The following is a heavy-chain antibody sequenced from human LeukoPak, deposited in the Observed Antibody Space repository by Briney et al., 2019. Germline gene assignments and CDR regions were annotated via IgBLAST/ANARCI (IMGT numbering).Heavy chain of an antibody. V-gene: IGHV3-21*01. D-gene: IGHD6-13*01. Sequence: GGSLRLSCAASGFTFSSYSMNWVRQAPGKGLEWVSSISSSSSYIYYADSVKDQFTISRDNAKNSLYLQMNSLRAEDTAVYYCAREQQLAYYYYYYMDVWGKGTTVTVSS. CDR2: ISSSSSYI. J-gene: IGHJ6*03. CDR3: AREQQLAYYYYYYMDV. CDR1: GFTFSSYS.